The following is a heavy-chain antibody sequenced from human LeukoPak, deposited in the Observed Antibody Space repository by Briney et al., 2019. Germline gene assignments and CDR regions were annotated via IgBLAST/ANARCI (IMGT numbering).Heavy chain of an antibody. V-gene: IGHV3-23*01. J-gene: IGHJ4*02. D-gene: IGHD4-11*01. CDR3: ARTDYRE. CDR2: RGTGTST. Sequence: RGTGTSTYYADSVKGRFTISRDNSKNTLYLQMNSLRAEDTAVYYCARTDYREWGQGTLVTVSS.